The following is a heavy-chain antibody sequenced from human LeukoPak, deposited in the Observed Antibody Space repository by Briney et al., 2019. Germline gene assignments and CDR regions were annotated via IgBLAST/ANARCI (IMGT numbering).Heavy chain of an antibody. CDR2: TYYRSKWCN. CDR1: GDSVSSNSAA. J-gene: IGHJ5*02. Sequence: SQTLSLTCAISGDSVSSNSAAWNWIWQSPSRGLEWLGRTYYRSKWCNEYAISVKSRITINADTSKNQFSLQLNSVTPEDTAVYYCARENYWIGPWGQGTLVTVSS. V-gene: IGHV6-1*01. CDR3: ARENYWIGP.